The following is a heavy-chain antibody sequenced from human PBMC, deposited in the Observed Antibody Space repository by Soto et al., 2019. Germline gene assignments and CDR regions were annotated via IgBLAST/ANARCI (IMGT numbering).Heavy chain of an antibody. CDR1: GFMFSSFA. CDR2: TSYDGSKT. D-gene: IGHD4-4*01. V-gene: IGHV3-30*07. J-gene: IGHJ3*02. CDR3: ARDPPDAGRGQYDFDI. Sequence: TGGSLRLSCAASGFMFSSFAMHWVRQAPGKGLEWVAVTSYDGSKTYYADSVKGRFTISRDNSKNTLYLQMNNLRAEDTALYFCARDPPDAGRGQYDFDIWGQGTMVTVAS.